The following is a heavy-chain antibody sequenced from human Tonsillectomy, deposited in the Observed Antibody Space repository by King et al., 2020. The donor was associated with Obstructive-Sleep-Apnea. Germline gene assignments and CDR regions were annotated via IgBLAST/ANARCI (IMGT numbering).Heavy chain of an antibody. CDR1: GGSISSYY. Sequence: VQLQESGPGLVKPSETLSLICRVSGGSISSYYWSWIRQPPGKGLEWIGYIYYSGSTHYNPSLNSQLTISVDTSKNQFSLKLTSVTGADTALYYCARQYGVWREIDYWGQGTLVTVSS. CDR3: ARQYGVWREIDY. J-gene: IGHJ4*02. D-gene: IGHD2-8*01. V-gene: IGHV4-59*08. CDR2: IYYSGST.